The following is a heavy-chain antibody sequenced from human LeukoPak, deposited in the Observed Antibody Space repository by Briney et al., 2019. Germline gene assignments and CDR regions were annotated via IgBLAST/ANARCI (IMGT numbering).Heavy chain of an antibody. Sequence: ASVKVSCKASGYTFTSYYMHWVRQAPGQGLEWMGIINPSGGSTTYAQKFQGRVTMTRDTSTSTVYMELSSLRFEDTAVYYCWIAAAGRNFDYWGQGTLVTVSS. J-gene: IGHJ4*02. CDR2: INPSGGST. V-gene: IGHV1-46*01. CDR1: GYTFTSYY. CDR3: WIAAAGRNFDY. D-gene: IGHD6-13*01.